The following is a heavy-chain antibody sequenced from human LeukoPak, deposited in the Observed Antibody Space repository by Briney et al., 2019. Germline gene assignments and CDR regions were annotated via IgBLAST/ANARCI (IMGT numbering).Heavy chain of an antibody. Sequence: SETLSLTCTVSGLSISTYYWSWIRQPAGKGLEWIGRIYTGGSTKYNPSLKSRVTMSVDTSKNHFSLKLSSVTASDTAVYYCARAGHCSGGPCYPYFDYWGQGALVTVSS. CDR1: GLSISTYY. CDR3: ARAGHCSGGPCYPYFDY. D-gene: IGHD2-15*01. CDR2: IYTGGST. J-gene: IGHJ4*02. V-gene: IGHV4-4*07.